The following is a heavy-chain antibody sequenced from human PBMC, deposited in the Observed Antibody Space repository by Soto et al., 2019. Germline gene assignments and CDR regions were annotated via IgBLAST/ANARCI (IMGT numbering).Heavy chain of an antibody. CDR2: INPAGTIT. J-gene: IGHJ5*02. V-gene: IGHV3-74*01. D-gene: IGHD3-16*01. CDR3: TSDTFGLRDT. CDR1: GFPFSHYW. Sequence: MQMVESGGGSVQPGGSLRLSCTASGFPFSHYWMHWVRQTPGKGLVWVSRINPAGTITNYADSVEGRFTISRDNADSALFLQMNSRGAEDTAIYYCTSDTFGLRDTWGQGTLVTVSS.